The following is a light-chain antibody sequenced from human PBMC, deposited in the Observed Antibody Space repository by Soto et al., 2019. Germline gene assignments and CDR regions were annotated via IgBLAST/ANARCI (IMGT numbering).Light chain of an antibody. CDR3: QQYASYPWT. J-gene: IGKJ1*01. CDR1: ESIDSW. Sequence: DIQMTQSPSTLSASVGDRVTITCRASESIDSWLAWHQQKPGKAPKLLIYKASSLESGVPSRFRGSGSGTESSLTISSLQPGDSATFYCQQYASYPWTFGRGTMGDIK. CDR2: KAS. V-gene: IGKV1-5*03.